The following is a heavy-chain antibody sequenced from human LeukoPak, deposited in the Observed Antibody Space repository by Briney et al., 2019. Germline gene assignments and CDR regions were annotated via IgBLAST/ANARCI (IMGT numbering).Heavy chain of an antibody. CDR3: VRDNSRGQSLGVIY. CDR2: ISADSSTV. D-gene: IGHD3-22*01. J-gene: IGHJ4*02. Sequence: PGGSLTLSCAASGFTFSTYNMNWVRQAPGKGLEWISYISADSSTVQYADSVRGQFTTSRDNAKNSLYLQMNSLRAEGTAVYYCVRDNSRGQSLGVIYWGQGSLVTVSS. V-gene: IGHV3-48*01. CDR1: GFTFSTYN.